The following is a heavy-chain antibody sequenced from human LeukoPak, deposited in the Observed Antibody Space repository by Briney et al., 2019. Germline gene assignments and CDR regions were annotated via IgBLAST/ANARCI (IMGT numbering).Heavy chain of an antibody. CDR3: AKSGRNYYSYYMDV. Sequence: GGSLRLSCAASGFTFDDYGMSWVRQAPGNGLEWVSGINWNGGSTGYADSVKGRFTISRDNAKNSLYLQMNSLRAEDTALYYCAKSGRNYYSYYMDVWGKGTTVTVSS. J-gene: IGHJ6*03. CDR2: INWNGGST. D-gene: IGHD2-15*01. V-gene: IGHV3-20*04. CDR1: GFTFDDYG.